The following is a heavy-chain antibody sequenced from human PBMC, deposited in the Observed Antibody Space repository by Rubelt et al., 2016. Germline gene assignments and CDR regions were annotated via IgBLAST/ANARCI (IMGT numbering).Heavy chain of an antibody. J-gene: IGHJ3*02. V-gene: IGHV3-74*01. CDR3: ARDRAWGIAARPSGAFDI. CDR1: GFTFSSYS. D-gene: IGHD6-6*01. CDR2: INSDGSST. Sequence: EVQLVESGGGLVQPGGSLRLSCAASGFTFSSYSMNWVRQAPGKGLVWVSRINSDGSSTSYADSVKGRFTIPRDNAKNTLYLQMNSLRAEDTAVYYCARDRAWGIAARPSGAFDIWGQGTMVTVSS.